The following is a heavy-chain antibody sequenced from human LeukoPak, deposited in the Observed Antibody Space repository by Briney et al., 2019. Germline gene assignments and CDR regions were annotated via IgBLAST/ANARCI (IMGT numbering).Heavy chain of an antibody. CDR3: AKRETGTKNFDY. D-gene: IGHD5-24*01. CDR1: GFTFSSSA. J-gene: IGHJ4*02. CDR2: ISTTGGST. Sequence: GGSLRLSCADPGFTFSSSAMYWVRQAPGKGLEWVSSISTTGGSTYYADSVKGRFTISRDNSKNTLYLQMNSLRAEDTAMYYCAKRETGTKNFDYWGQGTLVTVSS. V-gene: IGHV3-23*01.